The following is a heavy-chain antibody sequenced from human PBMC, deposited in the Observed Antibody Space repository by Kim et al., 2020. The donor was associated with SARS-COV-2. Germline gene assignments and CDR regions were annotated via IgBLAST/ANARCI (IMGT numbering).Heavy chain of an antibody. CDR2: INHSGAF. D-gene: IGHD2-2*02. CDR3: ARGRAGVVPAPILGLGPHYDYFIMDV. V-gene: IGHV4-34*01. J-gene: IGHJ6*02. CDR1: GGSFSGYY. Sequence: SETLSLTCAVYGGSFSGYYWSWIRQAPGKGLEWIGEINHSGAFNHNPSLKSLVTISMDTSKNQFSLKLTSVTAAATGFYYCARGRAGVVPAPILGLGPHYDYFIMDVWGHGTTVTVSS.